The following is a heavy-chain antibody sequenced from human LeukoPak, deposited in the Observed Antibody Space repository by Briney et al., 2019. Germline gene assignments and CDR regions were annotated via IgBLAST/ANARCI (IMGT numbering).Heavy chain of an antibody. Sequence: GESLKISCKGSGYRFTTYWIGWVRQMPGKGLEWVGIIYPSDSDTRYSPSFQGQVTISADKSISTAYLQWNSLKASDTAMYYCARLYGDADYWGQGTLVTVSS. CDR2: IYPSDSDT. J-gene: IGHJ4*02. D-gene: IGHD4-17*01. CDR3: ARLYGDADY. V-gene: IGHV5-51*01. CDR1: GYRFTTYW.